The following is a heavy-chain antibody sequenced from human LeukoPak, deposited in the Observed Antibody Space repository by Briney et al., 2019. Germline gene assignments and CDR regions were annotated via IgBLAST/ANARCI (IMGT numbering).Heavy chain of an antibody. J-gene: IGHJ4*02. CDR3: ARVPDSSGYLPGSYYFDY. Sequence: PSETLSLTCTVSGGSISSYYWSWIRQPPGKGLEWIGYIYYSGSTNYNPSLKSRVTISVDTSKNQFSLKLSSVTAADTAVYYCARVPDSSGYLPGSYYFDYWGQGTLVTVSS. CDR2: IYYSGST. CDR1: GGSISSYY. D-gene: IGHD3-22*01. V-gene: IGHV4-59*01.